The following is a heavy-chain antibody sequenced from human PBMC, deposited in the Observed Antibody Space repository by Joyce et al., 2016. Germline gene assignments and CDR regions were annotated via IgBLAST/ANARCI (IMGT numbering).Heavy chain of an antibody. CDR3: ATRGA. CDR1: GFTVSSDF. J-gene: IGHJ6*04. Sequence: VQVVESGGGLIQPGGSLRLSCAVSGFTVSSDFMMWVRQAPGKGLGWVSTIYSVTDSTHYAASVEGRFTISRDNSKNTLSLQMNTLRGEDTARYYCATRGAWGKGTTVTVSS. V-gene: IGHV3-53*01. CDR2: IYSVTDST.